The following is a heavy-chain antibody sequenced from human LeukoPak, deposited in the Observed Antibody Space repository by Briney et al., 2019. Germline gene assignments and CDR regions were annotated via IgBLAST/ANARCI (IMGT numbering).Heavy chain of an antibody. CDR1: GFTFSSYG. CDR2: ISYDGSSK. Sequence: QAGGSLRLSCAASGFTFSSYGMHWVRQAPGKGLEWVAVISYDGSSKDYADSVKGRFTISRDNSKNTLYLQMNSLRVEDTAVYYCAKVADQYYYSYFYYMDVWGKGTTVTVSS. CDR3: AKVADQYYYSYFYYMDV. J-gene: IGHJ6*03. V-gene: IGHV3-30*18. D-gene: IGHD2/OR15-2a*01.